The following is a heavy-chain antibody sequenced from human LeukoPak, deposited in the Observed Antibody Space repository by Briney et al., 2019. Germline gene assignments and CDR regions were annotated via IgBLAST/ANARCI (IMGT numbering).Heavy chain of an antibody. D-gene: IGHD6-19*01. J-gene: IGHJ6*02. V-gene: IGHV3-21*01. CDR3: ARAPRSSQWPLDV. Sequence: PGGSLRLSCAASGFTFSSYSMNWVRQAPGKGLEWVSSISSSSSYIYYADSVKGRFTISRDNAKNSLYLQMNSLRAEDTAVYYCARAPRSSQWPLDVWGQGTTVTVSS. CDR1: GFTFSSYS. CDR2: ISSSSSYI.